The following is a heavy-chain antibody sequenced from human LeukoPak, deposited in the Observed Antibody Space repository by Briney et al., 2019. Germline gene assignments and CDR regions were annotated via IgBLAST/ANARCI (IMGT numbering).Heavy chain of an antibody. CDR1: GFTFGDHA. Sequence: GGSLRLSCTASGFTFGDHAMSWVRQAPGKGLEWVGFIRSKAYGGTTEYAASVKGRFTISRDDSKSIAYLQMNSLKTEDTAVYYCTREIRYYDFWSGYYRDWGQGTLVTVSS. V-gene: IGHV3-49*04. J-gene: IGHJ4*02. CDR2: IRSKAYGGTT. CDR3: TREIRYYDFWSGYYRD. D-gene: IGHD3-3*01.